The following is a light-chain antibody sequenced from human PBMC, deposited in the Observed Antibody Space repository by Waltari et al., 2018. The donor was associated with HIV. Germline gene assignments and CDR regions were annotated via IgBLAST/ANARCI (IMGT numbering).Light chain of an antibody. V-gene: IGLV1-40*01. CDR1: SSNIGAGYD. CDR2: ANI. Sequence: QSVLTQPPSVSGAPGQRVTTSCTGTSSNIGAGYDVPWYQQLPGTAPKLLIYANINRPSGVPDRFSGSKSGSSASLAITGLQAEDEAHYYCQSFDSSLTTSGVIFGGGTKLTVL. J-gene: IGLJ2*01. CDR3: QSFDSSLTTSGVI.